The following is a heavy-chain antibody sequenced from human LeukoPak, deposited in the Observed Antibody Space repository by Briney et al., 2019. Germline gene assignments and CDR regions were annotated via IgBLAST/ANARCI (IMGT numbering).Heavy chain of an antibody. Sequence: PGGSLRLSCAASEFTFSRFWMSWVRQAPGKGLEWVASINQDESAKFYVDSVRGRFTISRDNAKNSLFLQMNSLRAEDTAFYYCVTHEVTVITRSTFDYWGQGTLVTVSS. J-gene: IGHJ4*02. CDR3: VTHEVTVITRSTFDY. D-gene: IGHD4-23*01. CDR2: INQDESAK. V-gene: IGHV3-7*01. CDR1: EFTFSRFW.